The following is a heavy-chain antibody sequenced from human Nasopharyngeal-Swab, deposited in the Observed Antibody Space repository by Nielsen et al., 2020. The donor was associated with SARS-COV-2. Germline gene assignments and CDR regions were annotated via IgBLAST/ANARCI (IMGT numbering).Heavy chain of an antibody. J-gene: IGHJ3*02. CDR2: INADNGNT. CDR3: ARVRIFGVVSDALDM. V-gene: IGHV1-3*01. CDR1: GYTFISYA. D-gene: IGHD3-3*01. Sequence: VKVSCKASGYTFISYAIHWVRQAPGQRLEWMGWINADNGNTKYSQNFQGRVTITRDTSASTAYMELSSLTSEDTAVYFCARVRIFGVVSDALDMWGQGTMVSVSS.